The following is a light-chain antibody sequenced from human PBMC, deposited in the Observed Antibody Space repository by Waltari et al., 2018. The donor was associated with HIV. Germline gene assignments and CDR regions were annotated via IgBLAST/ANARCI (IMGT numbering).Light chain of an antibody. CDR3: AAWDDTLSGPD. J-gene: IGLJ1*01. CDR1: RSNIGSNY. Sequence: QSVLTQPPSASGTPGQRVTISCSGSRSNIGSNYVYWYQQLPGTAPKLLIYRNNERPSGVPDRFSGSNSGTSASLAISGLRSEDEADYYCAAWDDTLSGPDFGTGTKVTVL. CDR2: RNN. V-gene: IGLV1-47*01.